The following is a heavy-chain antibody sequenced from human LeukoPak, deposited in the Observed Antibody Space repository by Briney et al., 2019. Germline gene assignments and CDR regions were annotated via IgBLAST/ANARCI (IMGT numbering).Heavy chain of an antibody. CDR2: IYYSGSP. J-gene: IGHJ4*02. D-gene: IGHD1-26*01. CDR3: ARERSGSYPPYYFDY. Sequence: PSETLSLTCTVSGGSISSYYWGWIRQPPGKGLEWIGYIYYSGSPNYNPSLKSRVPISVDTSKNQFSLKLSSVTAADTAVYYCARERSGSYPPYYFDYWGQGALVTVSS. CDR1: GGSISSYY. V-gene: IGHV4-59*01.